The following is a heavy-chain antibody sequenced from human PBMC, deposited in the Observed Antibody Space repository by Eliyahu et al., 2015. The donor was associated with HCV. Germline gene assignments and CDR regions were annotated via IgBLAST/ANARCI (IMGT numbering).Heavy chain of an antibody. V-gene: IGHV5-51*01. Sequence: EVQLVQSGAAVRKPGESLRISCRMSGNTFNNYWIAWMRQMPGKGLEWMGMVYVSDSDARYSPPFRGQVTISADKAINTAYLQWSGLRASDTAFYYCATTKWGTETWFTSWGQGTLVTVSS. J-gene: IGHJ5*01. CDR1: GNTFNNYW. D-gene: IGHD7-27*01. CDR2: VYVSDSDA. CDR3: ATTKWGTETWFTS.